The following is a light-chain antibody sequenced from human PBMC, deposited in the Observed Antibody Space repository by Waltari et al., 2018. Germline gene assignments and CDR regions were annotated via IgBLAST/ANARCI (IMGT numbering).Light chain of an antibody. CDR2: EVT. J-gene: IGLJ1*01. CDR1: SSAVGNYNL. Sequence: QSGLTQPASVSGSPGQSITISCTGTSSAVGNYNLVPWYQQYPGKAPKLMVYEVTKRTSWVADRFSGSKSGNTASLTISGLQSEDEADYYCCSYAGRGIYVFGTGTKVTVL. CDR3: CSYAGRGIYV. V-gene: IGLV2-23*02.